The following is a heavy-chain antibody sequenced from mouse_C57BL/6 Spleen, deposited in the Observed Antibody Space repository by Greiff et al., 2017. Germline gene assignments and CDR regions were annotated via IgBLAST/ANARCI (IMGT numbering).Heavy chain of an antibody. CDR3: ADYYGSSSPYGYFDV. Sequence: EVQVVESGPELVKPGASVKISCKASGYSFTGYYMNWVKQSPEKSLELIGEINPSTGGTTYNQKFKAKATLTVDKSSSTAYMQLKSLTSEDSAVYYCADYYGSSSPYGYFDVWGTGTTVTVSS. CDR2: INPSTGGT. V-gene: IGHV1-42*01. J-gene: IGHJ1*03. CDR1: GYSFTGYY. D-gene: IGHD1-1*01.